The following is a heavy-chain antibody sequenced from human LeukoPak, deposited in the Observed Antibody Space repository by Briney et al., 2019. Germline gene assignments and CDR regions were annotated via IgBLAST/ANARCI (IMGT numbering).Heavy chain of an antibody. J-gene: IGHJ4*02. CDR1: GVSIVRHY. CDR3: ARDGEGDEGWDY. CDR2: ISYSGST. Sequence: SETLSVTCTVSGVSIVRHYWIWIRQPPGKGLEWIGHISYSGSTNYNPSLKSRVTISVDTSKNQVSLRLSSVTAADTAVYYCARDGEGDEGWDYWGQGTLVTVSS. D-gene: IGHD7-27*01. V-gene: IGHV4-59*11.